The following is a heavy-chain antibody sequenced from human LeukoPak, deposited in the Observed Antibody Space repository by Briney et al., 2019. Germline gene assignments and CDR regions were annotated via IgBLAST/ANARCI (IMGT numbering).Heavy chain of an antibody. V-gene: IGHV1-2*02. CDR2: INPNSGGT. D-gene: IGHD1-26*01. CDR1: GYTFTGYY. J-gene: IGHJ5*02. CDR3: ARDGSWSYYPDNWFDP. Sequence: ASVKVSCKASGYTFTGYYMHWVRQAPGQGLEWMGWINPNSGGTNYAQKFQGRVTMTRDTSISTAYMGLSRLRSDDTVVYYCARDGSWSYYPDNWFDPWGQGTLVTVSS.